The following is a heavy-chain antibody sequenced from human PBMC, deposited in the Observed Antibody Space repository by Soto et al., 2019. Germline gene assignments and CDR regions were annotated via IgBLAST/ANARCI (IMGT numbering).Heavy chain of an antibody. V-gene: IGHV4-59*01. D-gene: IGHD3-16*01. J-gene: IGHJ4*02. CDR1: GASISRYH. CDR3: TGGTPMIYAIYY. Sequence: PSETLSLTCTVSGASISRYHWSWIRQSPGKALEWIGYIYDGESTSYNPSLKSRATISVDTSKNHFSLKLNSVTAADTAFYYCTGGTPMIYAIYYWGQGTPVTVSS. CDR2: IYDGEST.